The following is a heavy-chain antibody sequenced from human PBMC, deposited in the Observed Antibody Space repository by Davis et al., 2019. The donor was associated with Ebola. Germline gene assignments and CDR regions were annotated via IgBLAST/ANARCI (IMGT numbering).Heavy chain of an antibody. Sequence: AASVKVSCKASGYTFTGYYMHWVRQAPGQGLEWMGGIIPAFGAANYAQKFQDRLTITADEFTSTGHMELSGLRSDDTAVYYCARDEVPWAVNHCFNHWGQGTLVTVSS. V-gene: IGHV1-69*13. J-gene: IGHJ4*02. D-gene: IGHD1-14*01. CDR1: GYTFTGYY. CDR3: ARDEVPWAVNHCFNH. CDR2: IIPAFGAA.